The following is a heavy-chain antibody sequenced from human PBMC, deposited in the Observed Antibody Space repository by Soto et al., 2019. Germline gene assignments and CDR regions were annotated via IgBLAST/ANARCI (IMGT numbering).Heavy chain of an antibody. V-gene: IGHV4-39*01. J-gene: IGHJ4*02. D-gene: IGHD3-22*01. CDR1: GGSINNNNYY. Sequence: SETLSLTCSVSGGSINNNNYYWAWIRQPPGKGLEWIGTIYYIGSTFYHPSFKSRVTISVYTSKNQFSVKLSSVTAADTAVYYCASLARGYYDSSGYYHGYYFDYWGQGTLVTVSS. CDR3: ASLARGYYDSSGYYHGYYFDY. CDR2: IYYIGST.